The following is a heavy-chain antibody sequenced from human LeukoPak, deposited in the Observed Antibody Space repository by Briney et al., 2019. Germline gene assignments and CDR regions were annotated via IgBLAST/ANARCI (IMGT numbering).Heavy chain of an antibody. CDR3: ARKSCSGTGCWNLLDY. CDR2: IYTSGTT. V-gene: IGHV4-4*09. D-gene: IGHD2-2*01. Sequence: SETLSLTCTVSGGSISSYYWSWIRQPPGKGLEWIGYIYTSGTTNYNPSLKSRVTISVDTSKNQFSLKLSSVTAADTAVYYCARKSCSGTGCWNLLDYWGQGTMVTVSS. CDR1: GGSISSYY. J-gene: IGHJ3*01.